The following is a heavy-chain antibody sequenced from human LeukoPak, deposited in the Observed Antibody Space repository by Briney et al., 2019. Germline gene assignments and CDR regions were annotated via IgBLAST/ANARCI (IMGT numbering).Heavy chain of an antibody. V-gene: IGHV4-34*01. CDR3: AVEETARRPGRTLDI. Sequence: PSETLSLTCAVYGGSFSGYYWSWIRQPPGKGLEWIGEINHSGSTNYNPSLKSRVTISVDTSKNQFSLKLSSVTAPDTGVYYCAVEETARRPGRTLDILGQGAMVTVSS. CDR1: GGSFSGYY. CDR2: INHSGST. J-gene: IGHJ3*02. D-gene: IGHD5-24*01.